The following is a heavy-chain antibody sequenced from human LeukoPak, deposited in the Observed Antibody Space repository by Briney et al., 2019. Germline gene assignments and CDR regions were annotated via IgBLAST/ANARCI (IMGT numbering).Heavy chain of an antibody. CDR2: FYYSGSY. CDR3: ARGGAAAGNNWFDP. CDR1: GDSISSSSYY. Sequence: SETLSLTCTVSGDSISSSSYYWGWIRQPPGKGLEWIGSFYYSGSYYYNPSLKSQVTMSGDTSKNQFSLKLSSVTAANTAVYYCARGGAAAGNNWFDPWGQGTLVTVSS. V-gene: IGHV4-39*07. D-gene: IGHD6-13*01. J-gene: IGHJ5*02.